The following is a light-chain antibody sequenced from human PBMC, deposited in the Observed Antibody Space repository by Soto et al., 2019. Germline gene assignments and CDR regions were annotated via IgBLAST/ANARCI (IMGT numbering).Light chain of an antibody. CDR1: QRVSSN. J-gene: IGKJ1*01. CDR2: GAS. V-gene: IGKV3-15*01. Sequence: EIVMTQSPATLSVSPGESATLSCRASQRVSSNLAWYQQKPGQAPRLLIYGASTRATGIPARFSGSGSGTEFTLPISSLQSEDFAVYYCQQYNNWPKTFGQGTKVEVK. CDR3: QQYNNWPKT.